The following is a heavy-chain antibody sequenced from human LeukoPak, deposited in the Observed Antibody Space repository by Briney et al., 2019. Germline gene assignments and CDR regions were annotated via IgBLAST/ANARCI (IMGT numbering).Heavy chain of an antibody. CDR1: GFTFSSYA. J-gene: IGHJ4*02. Sequence: GGSLRLSCAASGFTFSSYAMSWVRQAPGKGLEWVSGISTGGGSTSYADSVKGRFTISRDNPRNTLYMEMNSLRAEDTAVYYCAIMHPYYDGSGYWVQWGQGTLVTVSS. CDR3: AIMHPYYDGSGYWVQ. D-gene: IGHD3-22*01. CDR2: ISTGGGST. V-gene: IGHV3-23*01.